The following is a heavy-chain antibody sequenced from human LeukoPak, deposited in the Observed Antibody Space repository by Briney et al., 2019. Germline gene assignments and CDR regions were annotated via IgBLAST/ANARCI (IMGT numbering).Heavy chain of an antibody. D-gene: IGHD6-19*01. Sequence: PGRSLRLSCAASGFTFSSYAMHWVRQAPGKGLEWVAVISYDGSNKYYADSVKGRFTISRDNSKNTLYLQMNSLRAEDTAVYYCVRVRGSSGWYLIGYWGQGTLVTVSS. V-gene: IGHV3-30*04. J-gene: IGHJ4*02. CDR2: ISYDGSNK. CDR3: VRVRGSSGWYLIGY. CDR1: GFTFSSYA.